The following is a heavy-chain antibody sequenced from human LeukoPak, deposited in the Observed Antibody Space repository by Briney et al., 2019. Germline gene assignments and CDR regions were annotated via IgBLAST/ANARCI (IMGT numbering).Heavy chain of an antibody. CDR3: ASEPCLSRGSVNAMYV. CDR2: ISYDGSNK. CDR1: GFTFSSYA. V-gene: IGHV3-30-3*01. Sequence: GGSLRLSCAASGFTFSSYAMHWVRQAPGKGLERVAVISYDGSNKYYADSVKGRFIISRATSTNVVYLQMNSLRPEATAVYYCASEPCLSRGSVNAMYVGGQGTTVSVPS. D-gene: IGHD3-22*01. J-gene: IGHJ6*02.